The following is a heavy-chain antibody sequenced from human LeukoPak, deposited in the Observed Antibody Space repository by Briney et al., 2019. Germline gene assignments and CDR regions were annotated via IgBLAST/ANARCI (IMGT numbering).Heavy chain of an antibody. CDR1: GGSISSGDYY. J-gene: IGHJ4*02. CDR3: ASGIQWTGNNY. V-gene: IGHV4-30-4*01. D-gene: IGHD3/OR15-3a*01. Sequence: PSETLSLTCTVSGGSISSGDYYWSWIRQPPGENLEWIGYIYYSGSTYYNPSLKSRVTISVDTSKNLFSLKLTSATAADTAVYYCASGIQWTGNNYWGQGTLVTVSS. CDR2: IYYSGST.